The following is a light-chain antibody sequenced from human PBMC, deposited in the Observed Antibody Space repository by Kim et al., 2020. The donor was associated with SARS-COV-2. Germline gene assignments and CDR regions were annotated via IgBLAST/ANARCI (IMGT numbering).Light chain of an antibody. V-gene: IGKV3-20*01. CDR2: GAS. CDR3: QQYYNSLWT. Sequence: IVLTQSPGTLSLSPGERATLSCRASQSVDSTYLAWYQQKPGQAPRLLISGASSRATGVPDRFSGSGSGTDFTLTISRLEPEDFAVYYCQQYYNSLWTFGQGTKVDIK. J-gene: IGKJ1*01. CDR1: QSVDSTY.